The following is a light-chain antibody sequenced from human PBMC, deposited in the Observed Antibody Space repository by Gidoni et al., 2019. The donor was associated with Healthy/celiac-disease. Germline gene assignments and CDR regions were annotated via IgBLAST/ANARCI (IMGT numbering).Light chain of an antibody. Sequence: EIVMTQSPATLSVSPGERATLSCRASQSVSSNLALYQQKPGKAPRLLIYGSSTRATGIPARFSGSGSGPEFTLTLSSLQSADFAVYSCQQYNNWPRTFGQGTKVEIK. V-gene: IGKV3-15*01. CDR3: QQYNNWPRT. J-gene: IGKJ1*01. CDR2: GSS. CDR1: QSVSSN.